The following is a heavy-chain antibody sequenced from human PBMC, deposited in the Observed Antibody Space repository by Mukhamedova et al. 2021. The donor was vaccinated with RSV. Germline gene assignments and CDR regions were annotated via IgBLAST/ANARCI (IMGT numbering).Heavy chain of an antibody. CDR3: ARGTSAMVGLAPLDY. D-gene: IGHD5-18*01. CDR2: IYYSGST. V-gene: IGHV4-59*01. J-gene: IGHJ4*02. Sequence: SWIRQPPGKGLEWIGYIYYSGSTNYNPSLKSRVTISVDTSKNQFSLKLSSVTAADTAVYYCARGTSAMVGLAPLDYVGQGTLVTV.